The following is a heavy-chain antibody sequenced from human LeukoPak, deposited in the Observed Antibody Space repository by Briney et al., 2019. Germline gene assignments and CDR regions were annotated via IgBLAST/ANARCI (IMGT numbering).Heavy chain of an antibody. CDR3: AKVTSPPGVLWFGEVLGLHYMDV. J-gene: IGHJ6*03. V-gene: IGHV3-23*01. CDR2: ISGSGGST. D-gene: IGHD3-10*01. CDR1: GFTFSSYA. Sequence: GGSLRLSCAASGFTFSSYAMRGVRQAPGKGLEWVSAISGSGGSTYYADSVKGRFTISRDNSKNTLYLQMNSLRAEDTAVYYCAKVTSPPGVLWFGEVLGLHYMDVWGKGTTVTISS.